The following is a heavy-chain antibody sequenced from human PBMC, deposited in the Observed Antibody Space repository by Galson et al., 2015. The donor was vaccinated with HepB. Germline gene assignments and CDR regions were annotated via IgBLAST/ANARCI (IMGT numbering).Heavy chain of an antibody. CDR2: ISYDGSNK. CDR1: GFTFSSHY. J-gene: IGHJ3*02. Sequence: SLRLSCAASGFTFSSHYMHWVRQAPGKGLEWVAVISYDGSNKYYADSVKGRFTISRDNSKNTLYLQMNSLRAEDTAVYYCARLGGYCTNGVCYFGAFDIWGQGTMVTVSS. V-gene: IGHV3-30-3*01. CDR3: ARLGGYCTNGVCYFGAFDI. D-gene: IGHD2-8*01.